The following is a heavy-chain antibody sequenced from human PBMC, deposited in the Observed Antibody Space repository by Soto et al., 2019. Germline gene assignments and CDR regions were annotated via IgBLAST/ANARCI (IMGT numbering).Heavy chain of an antibody. D-gene: IGHD6-13*01. CDR2: IKSKTDGGTT. V-gene: IGHV3-15*01. CDR1: GFTFSNAW. Sequence: GGSLRLSCAASGFTFSNAWMSWVRQAPGKGLEWVGRIKSKTDGGTTDYAAPVKGRFTISRDDSKNTLYLLMNSLKTVDTAVYYCTTGYTSSWYAFDIWGQGTMVTVSS. J-gene: IGHJ3*02. CDR3: TTGYTSSWYAFDI.